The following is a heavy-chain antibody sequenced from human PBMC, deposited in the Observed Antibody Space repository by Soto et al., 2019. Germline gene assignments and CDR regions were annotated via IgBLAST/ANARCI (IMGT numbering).Heavy chain of an antibody. CDR1: GFTFSSYW. CDR2: IDEYGSTI. D-gene: IGHD3-10*01. CDR3: TRDIGGKGAY. J-gene: IGHJ4*02. Sequence: EVQLVESGGGLVQPGGSLRLSCAASGFTFSSYWMHWVRQVPGKGILWVSRIDEYGSTINYADSVKGRFTISRDNARNTLYLEMNSLRAEDTALYYCTRDIGGKGAYWGPGTLVTVSS. V-gene: IGHV3-74*01.